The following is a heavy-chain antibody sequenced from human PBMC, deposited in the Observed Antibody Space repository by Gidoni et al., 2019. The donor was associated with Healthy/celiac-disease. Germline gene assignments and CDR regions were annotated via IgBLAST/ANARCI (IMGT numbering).Heavy chain of an antibody. Sequence: EVQLVASGGGLVKPGGSLRLSCAASGFPFSSYSMNWVRQAPGKGLEWVSSISSSSSYIYYADSVKGRFTISRDNAKNSLYLQMNSLRAEDTAVYYCARGLGGVTSSWGQGTLVTVSS. J-gene: IGHJ4*02. CDR3: ARGLGGVTSS. D-gene: IGHD3-10*01. CDR2: ISSSSSYI. CDR1: GFPFSSYS. V-gene: IGHV3-21*01.